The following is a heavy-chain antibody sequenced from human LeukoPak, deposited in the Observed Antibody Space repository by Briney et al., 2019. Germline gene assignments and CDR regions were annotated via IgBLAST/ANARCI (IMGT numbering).Heavy chain of an antibody. CDR2: INWNGGGT. Sequence: GRSLRLSCAATGFTFKDYGMPWVRQPPGKGLEWVSSINWNGGGTDYADSVKGRFTISRDNAKNSLYLQLSSLRPEDTALYYCAKHMRATNTYSFFGLDVWGQGTTVTVSS. D-gene: IGHD1-26*01. CDR3: AKHMRATNTYSFFGLDV. J-gene: IGHJ6*02. V-gene: IGHV3-9*01. CDR1: GFTFKDYG.